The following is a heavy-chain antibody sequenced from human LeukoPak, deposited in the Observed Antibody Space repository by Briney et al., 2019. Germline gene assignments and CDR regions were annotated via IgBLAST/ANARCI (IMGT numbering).Heavy chain of an antibody. CDR1: GGSFSGYY. D-gene: IGHD6-13*01. J-gene: IGHJ4*02. CDR2: INHSGST. V-gene: IGHV4-34*01. Sequence: SETLSLTCAVYGGSFSGYYWSWIRQPPGKGLEWIGEINHSGSTNYNPSLKSRVTIAVDTSKNQFCVKLSSVTAADTAVYYCAIAAAGTIAYWGQGNPVTVS. CDR3: AIAAAGTIAY.